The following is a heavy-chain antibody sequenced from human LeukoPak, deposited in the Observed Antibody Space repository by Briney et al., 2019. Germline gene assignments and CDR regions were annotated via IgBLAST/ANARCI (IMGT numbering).Heavy chain of an antibody. CDR3: ATPYSSSWFGFDY. V-gene: IGHV4-39*01. D-gene: IGHD6-13*01. J-gene: IGHJ4*02. CDR1: GGSISSSSYY. Sequence: SETLSLTCTVSGGSISSSSYYWGWIRQPPGKGLEWIGSIYYSGSTYYNPSLKSRVTISVDTSKNQFSLKLSSVTAADAAVYYCATPYSSSWFGFDYWGQGTLVTVSS. CDR2: IYYSGST.